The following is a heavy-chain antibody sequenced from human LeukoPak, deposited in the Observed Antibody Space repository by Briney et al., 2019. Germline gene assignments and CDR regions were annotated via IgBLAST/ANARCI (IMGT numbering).Heavy chain of an antibody. CDR1: GFTFSSYA. CDR2: ISYDGSNK. CDR3: AREFAAMVDY. J-gene: IGHJ4*02. Sequence: PGRSLRLSCAASGFTFSSYAMHWVRQAPGKGLEWVAVISYDGSNKYYADSVKGRFTISRDNSKNTLYLQMNSLRAEDTAVYYCAREFAAMVDYWGQGTLVTVSS. V-gene: IGHV3-30-3*01. D-gene: IGHD5-18*01.